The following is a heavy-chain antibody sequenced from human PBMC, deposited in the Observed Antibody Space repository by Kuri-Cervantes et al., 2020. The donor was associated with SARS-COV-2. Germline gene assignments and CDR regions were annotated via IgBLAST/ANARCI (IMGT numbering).Heavy chain of an antibody. CDR3: AKDPTATTEYYYAMDV. J-gene: IGHJ6*02. CDR1: GFSFSSYA. V-gene: IGHV3-23*01. D-gene: IGHD1-7*01. CDR2: ISGSGTGA. Sequence: GGSLRLSCAASGFSFSSYAMSWVRQAPGKGLERVSVISGSGTGAYYADSVKGRFTISRDNSKNTLYLQMNSLRAEDTAVYFCAKDPTATTEYYYAMDVWGQGTTVTVSS.